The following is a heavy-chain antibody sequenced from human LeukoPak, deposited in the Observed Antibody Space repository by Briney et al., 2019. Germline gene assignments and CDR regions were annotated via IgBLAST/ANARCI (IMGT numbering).Heavy chain of an antibody. CDR2: IGSSSSYI. D-gene: IGHD4-11*01. V-gene: IGHV3-21*01. J-gene: IGHJ6*04. CDR1: GFTFSSYS. CDR3: VGTVTTVVDN. Sequence: GSLRLSCVVSGFTFSSYSMNWVRQASGKGLEWVSSIGSSSSYIYYADSVKGRFTISRDNAKNSLYLQMNSLRAEDTAVYYCVGTVTTVVDNWGKGTTVTVSS.